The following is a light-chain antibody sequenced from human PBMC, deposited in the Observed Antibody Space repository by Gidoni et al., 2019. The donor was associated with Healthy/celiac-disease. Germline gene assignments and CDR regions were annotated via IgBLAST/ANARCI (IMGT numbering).Light chain of an antibody. CDR3: QQYNNWPRT. CDR1: QSVSSN. CDR2: GAS. J-gene: IGKJ1*01. V-gene: IGKV3-15*01. Sequence: IVMTQSPATLSVSPGERATLSCRASQSVSSNLAWYQQKPGQTPRLLIYGASTRATGIPARFSSSGSGTKFTLTISSLQSEDFAVYYYQQYNNWPRTFGQGTKVEIK.